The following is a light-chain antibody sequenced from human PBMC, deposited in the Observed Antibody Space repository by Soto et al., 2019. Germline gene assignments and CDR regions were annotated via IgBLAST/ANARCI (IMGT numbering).Light chain of an antibody. J-gene: IGKJ4*01. Sequence: DIVLTQPPLSLSVTPGQPASISCNSSQGLLDSDGRTHLYWYVQKTGQPPQGLIYEVCKRSSGVPDRFSGSGSGTYITLTMSRVQADDAGIYYCMQRLQLNTSGGGTKVDIK. CDR3: MQRLQLNT. CDR2: EVC. V-gene: IGKV2D-29*01. CDR1: QGLLDSDGRTH.